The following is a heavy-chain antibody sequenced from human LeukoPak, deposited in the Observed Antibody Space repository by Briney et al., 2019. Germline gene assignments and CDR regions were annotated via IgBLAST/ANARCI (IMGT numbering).Heavy chain of an antibody. CDR3: ARGLPPVMKYYFDY. V-gene: IGHV3-21*01. CDR2: ISSSGSYI. D-gene: IGHD4-11*01. Sequence: PGGSLRLSCAASGFTFSTYNMNWVRQAPGKGLEWVSFISSSGSYIYYADSVKGRFTISRDNAKNSLYVQMNSLRAEDTAMYYCARGLPPVMKYYFDYWGQGTLVTVSS. CDR1: GFTFSTYN. J-gene: IGHJ4*02.